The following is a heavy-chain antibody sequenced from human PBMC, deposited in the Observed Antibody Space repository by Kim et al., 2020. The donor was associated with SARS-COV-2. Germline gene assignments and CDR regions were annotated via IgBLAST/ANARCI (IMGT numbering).Heavy chain of an antibody. CDR2: NT. CDR3: ARAAAGLDV. V-gene: IGHV1-3*01. D-gene: IGHD6-13*01. J-gene: IGHJ6*04. Sequence: NTTNSQNFQGRVTITRDTHGSTDYMELSSLRSEDTAVYYCARAAAGLDVWGKGTTVTVSS.